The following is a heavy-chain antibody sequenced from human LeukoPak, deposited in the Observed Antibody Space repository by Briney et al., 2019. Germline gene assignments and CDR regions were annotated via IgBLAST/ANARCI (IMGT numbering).Heavy chain of an antibody. CDR3: ARWAEYYYDSSGYFYGMDV. D-gene: IGHD3-22*01. J-gene: IGHJ6*02. CDR2: FDPKDGET. Sequence: ASVKVSCKVSGYTLTELSMHWVRQAPGKGLEWMGGFDPKDGETIYAQKFQGRVTMTTDTSTSTAYMELRSLRSDDTAVYYCARWAEYYYDSSGYFYGMDVWGQGTTVTVSS. V-gene: IGHV1-24*01. CDR1: GYTLTELS.